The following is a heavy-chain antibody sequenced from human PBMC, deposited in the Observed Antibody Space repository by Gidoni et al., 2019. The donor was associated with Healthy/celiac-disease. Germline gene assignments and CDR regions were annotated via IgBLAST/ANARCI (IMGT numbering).Heavy chain of an antibody. CDR3: ARGLRFLEWYRSNYYYYGMDV. V-gene: IGHV3-33*01. CDR2: IWYDGSNK. D-gene: IGHD3-3*01. Sequence: QVQLVESGGGVVQPGRSLRLSCAASGFTFSSYGMHWVRQAPGKGLEWVAVIWYDGSNKYYADSVKGRFTISRDNSKNTLYLQMNSLRAEDTAVYYCARGLRFLEWYRSNYYYYGMDVWGQGTTVTVSS. CDR1: GFTFSSYG. J-gene: IGHJ6*02.